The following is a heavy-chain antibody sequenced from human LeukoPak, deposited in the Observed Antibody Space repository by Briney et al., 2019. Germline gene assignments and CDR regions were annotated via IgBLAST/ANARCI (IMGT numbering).Heavy chain of an antibody. CDR2: IGTAGDT. CDR1: GFTFCSYD. CDR3: AKHLGYSTSSGIDY. D-gene: IGHD6-6*01. V-gene: IGHV3-13*01. Sequence: GGSLRLSCAASGFTFCSYDMHWVRQATGKGLEWVSAIGTAGDTYYPGSVKGRFTISRENAKNSLYLQMNSLRAGDTAVYYCAKHLGYSTSSGIDYWGQGTLVTVSS. J-gene: IGHJ4*02.